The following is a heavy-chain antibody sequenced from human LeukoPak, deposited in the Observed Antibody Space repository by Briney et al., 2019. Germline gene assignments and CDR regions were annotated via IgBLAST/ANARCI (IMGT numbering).Heavy chain of an antibody. V-gene: IGHV3-23*01. CDR1: GFTFSSYA. Sequence: GGSPRLSCAASGFTFSSYAMSWVRQAPGKGLEWVSAISGSGGSTYYADSVKGRFTISRDNSKNTLYLQMNSLRAEDTAVYYCAKDNSGMYYDILTGSYYFDYWGQGTLVTVSS. J-gene: IGHJ4*02. CDR3: AKDNSGMYYDILTGSYYFDY. D-gene: IGHD3-9*01. CDR2: ISGSGGST.